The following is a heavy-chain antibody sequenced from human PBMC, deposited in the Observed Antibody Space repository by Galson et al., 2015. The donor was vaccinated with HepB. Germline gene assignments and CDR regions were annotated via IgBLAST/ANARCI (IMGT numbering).Heavy chain of an antibody. V-gene: IGHV1-24*01. CDR2: FDPEDGET. CDR1: GYTLTELS. CDR3: ATKAKIAGADPD. D-gene: IGHD6-13*01. J-gene: IGHJ4*02. Sequence: SVKVSCKVSGYTLTELSMHWVRQAPGKGLEWMGGFDPEDGETIYAQKFQGRVTMTEDTSTDTAYMEPSSLRSEDTAFYYCATKAKIAGADPDWGQGTLVTVSS.